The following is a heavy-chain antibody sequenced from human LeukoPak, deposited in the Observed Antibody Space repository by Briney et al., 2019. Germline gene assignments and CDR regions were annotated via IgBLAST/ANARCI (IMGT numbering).Heavy chain of an antibody. V-gene: IGHV4-34*08. J-gene: IGHJ6*03. Sequence: SETLSLTCAVYGGTFSGYYWRWIRQPPGKGLEWIGEINHSGSTNYNPTLTSRVTISVDTSKTQFSLTLSSVTAADTAVYYCARIGRCSSTSCYVWGGYYYYYYMDVWGNGTTVTAS. D-gene: IGHD2-2*01. CDR3: ARIGRCSSTSCYVWGGYYYYYYMDV. CDR1: GGTFSGYY. CDR2: INHSGST.